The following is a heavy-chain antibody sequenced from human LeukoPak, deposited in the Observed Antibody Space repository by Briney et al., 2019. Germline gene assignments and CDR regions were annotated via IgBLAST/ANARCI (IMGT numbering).Heavy chain of an antibody. J-gene: IGHJ5*02. CDR3: ARDRGPPLAWAVTTGSVMGFDP. CDR1: GYTFTNYY. CDR2: INPSGGST. Sequence: ASVKVSCKASGYTFTNYYMHWVRQAPGQGLEWMGIINPSGGSTGYAQKFQGRVTMTRDTSTSTVYMELSSLRSEDTAVYYCARDRGPPLAWAVTTGSVMGFDPWGQGTLVTVSS. D-gene: IGHD4-17*01. V-gene: IGHV1-46*03.